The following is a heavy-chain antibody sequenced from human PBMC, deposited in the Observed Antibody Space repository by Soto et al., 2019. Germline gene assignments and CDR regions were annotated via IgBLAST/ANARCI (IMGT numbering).Heavy chain of an antibody. Sequence: QVQLVESGGGLVKPGGSLRLSCAASGFTFDNYYMSWIRQAPGKGLEWVSYISSSDGTTYYADSLEGRFTISRDNAKNSLYLQMNSLRAEDTAVYYCAREINYSKYPRVIDYWGQGTLVTVSS. CDR1: GFTFDNYY. D-gene: IGHD1-7*01. V-gene: IGHV3-11*01. CDR3: AREINYSKYPRVIDY. CDR2: ISSSDGTT. J-gene: IGHJ4*02.